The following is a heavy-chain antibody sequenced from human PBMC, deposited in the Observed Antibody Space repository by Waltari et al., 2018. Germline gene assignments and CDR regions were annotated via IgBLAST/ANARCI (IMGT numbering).Heavy chain of an antibody. D-gene: IGHD5-12*01. V-gene: IGHV2-5*02. J-gene: IGHJ4*02. CDR3: AHRPWWLRGRVGFDY. CDR1: GFPPSTSGVG. CDR2: IFWDDDK. Sequence: QITLKESGPTLVKPTQTLTLTCTFSGFPPSTSGVGVGWIRQPPGKALEWLALIFWDDDKRYSPSLKNRLTITKDTSKNQVVLTMTNMDPVDTATYYCAHRPWWLRGRVGFDYWGQGTLVTVSS.